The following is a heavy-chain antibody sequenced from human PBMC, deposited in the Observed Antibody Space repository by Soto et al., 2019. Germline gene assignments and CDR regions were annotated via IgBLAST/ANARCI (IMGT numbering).Heavy chain of an antibody. CDR3: ARHPDEYFRGCSCLTPPPPGF. D-gene: IGHD2-15*01. J-gene: IGHJ4*02. CDR1: GGSISSSSYY. Sequence: QLQLQESGPGLVKPSETLSLTCTVSGGSISSSSYYWGWIRQPPGKGLEWIGSIYYSGSTYYNPSLKSRVTISLDQSQNPFSLKASSVAAADTAVYYCARHPDEYFRGCSCLTPPPPGFWGQGTLVTGSS. CDR2: IYYSGST. V-gene: IGHV4-39*01.